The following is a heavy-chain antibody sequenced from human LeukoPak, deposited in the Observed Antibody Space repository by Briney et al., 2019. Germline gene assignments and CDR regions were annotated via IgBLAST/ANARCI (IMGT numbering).Heavy chain of an antibody. CDR2: IYTSGST. V-gene: IGHV4-4*07. Sequence: SETLSLTCTVSGGSISSYYWSWIRQPAGKGLEWIGRIYTSGSTNYNPSLKSRVTMSVDTSKNQFSLKLSSVTAADTAVYYCARVKGYCSSTSCYRQIRSGGCAFDIWGQGTMVTVSS. J-gene: IGHJ3*02. CDR1: GGSISSYY. D-gene: IGHD2-2*02. CDR3: ARVKGYCSSTSCYRQIRSGGCAFDI.